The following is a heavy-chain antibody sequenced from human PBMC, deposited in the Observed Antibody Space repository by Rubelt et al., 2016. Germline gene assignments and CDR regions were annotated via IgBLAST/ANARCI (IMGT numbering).Heavy chain of an antibody. Sequence: QVQLVQSGAEVKKPGASVKVSCKASGYTFTSYYMHWVRQAPGQGLEWVGIINPSGGSTSYAQKFQGRVTMTRDTATSTGYMELSSLRSEDTAVYYCARESGIGGSYSHDAFDIWGQGTMVTVSS. CDR3: ARESGIGGSYSHDAFDI. J-gene: IGHJ3*02. V-gene: IGHV1-46*01. CDR1: GYTFTSYY. CDR2: INPSGGST. D-gene: IGHD1-26*01.